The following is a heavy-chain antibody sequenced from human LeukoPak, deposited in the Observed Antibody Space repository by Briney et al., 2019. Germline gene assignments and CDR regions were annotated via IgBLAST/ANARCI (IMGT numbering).Heavy chain of an antibody. D-gene: IGHD5-18*01. CDR3: ASQRGYAYWFDS. Sequence: SETLSLTCTVSGGSFRSYYWTWIRQTPGKGLEWIGHIYYSGNPTYNPSLKSRFTISVDPSKNQVALKVRSVTTEDTAVYYCASQRGYAYWFDSWGQGTRVTVSP. V-gene: IGHV4-59*08. CDR1: GGSFRSYY. CDR2: IYYSGNP. J-gene: IGHJ5*01.